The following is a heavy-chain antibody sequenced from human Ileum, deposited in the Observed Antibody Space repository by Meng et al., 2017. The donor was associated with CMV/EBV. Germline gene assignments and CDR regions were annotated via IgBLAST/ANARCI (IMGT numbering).Heavy chain of an antibody. Sequence: LSCAASGFTFSSYSMHWVRQAPGKGLEWVSSISSSSSYIYYADSVKGRFTISRDNAKNSLYLQMNSLRAEDTAVYYCARRIAAYFDYWGQGTLVTVSS. CDR2: ISSSSSYI. CDR1: GFTFSSYS. CDR3: ARRIAAYFDY. D-gene: IGHD6-6*01. J-gene: IGHJ4*02. V-gene: IGHV3-21*01.